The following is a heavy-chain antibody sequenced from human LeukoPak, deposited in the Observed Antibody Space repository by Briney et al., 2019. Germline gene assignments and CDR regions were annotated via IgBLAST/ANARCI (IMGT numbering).Heavy chain of an antibody. CDR3: ARQVDIVATIKWFDP. V-gene: IGHV5-51*01. D-gene: IGHD5-12*01. J-gene: IGHJ5*02. CDR1: GYSFTSYW. Sequence: GESLKISCKGSGYSFTSYWIGWVRQMPGKGLEWMGIIYPGDSDTRYSTSFQGQVTISADKSISTAYLQWSSLKASDTAMYYCARQVDIVATIKWFDPWGQGTLVTVSS. CDR2: IYPGDSDT.